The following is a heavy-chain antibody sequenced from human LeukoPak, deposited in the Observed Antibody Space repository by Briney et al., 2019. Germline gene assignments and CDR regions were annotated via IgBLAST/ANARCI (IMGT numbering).Heavy chain of an antibody. Sequence: PGGSLRLSCSASGFTFSNYAMYWVRQAPGKGLEYVSLISSNGGSTYYADSVKGRFTISRDNSKNTLHLQMSSLRAEDMAFYYCVKPYYFGSGSYNCWGQGTLVTVSS. J-gene: IGHJ4*02. V-gene: IGHV3-64D*06. CDR3: VKPYYFGSGSYNC. CDR1: GFTFSNYA. D-gene: IGHD3-10*01. CDR2: ISSNGGST.